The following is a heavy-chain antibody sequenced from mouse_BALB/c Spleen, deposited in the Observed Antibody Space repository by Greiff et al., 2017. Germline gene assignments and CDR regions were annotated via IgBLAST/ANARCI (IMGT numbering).Heavy chain of an antibody. CDR2: ISSGGSYT. V-gene: IGHV5-9-4*01. Sequence: EVKLMESGGGLVKPGGSLKLSCEASGFTFSSYAMSWVRQSPEKRLEWVAEISSGGSYTYYPDTVTGRVTISRDNAKNTLYLEMSSLSSEDTAMYYCAREVNYRYAMDYWGQGTSVTVSS. D-gene: IGHD2-14*01. CDR3: AREVNYRYAMDY. J-gene: IGHJ4*01. CDR1: GFTFSSYA.